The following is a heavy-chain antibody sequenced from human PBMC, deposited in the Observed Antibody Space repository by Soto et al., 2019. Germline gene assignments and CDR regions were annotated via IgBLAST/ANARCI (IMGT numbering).Heavy chain of an antibody. CDR1: GYTFNNYG. CDR3: ARVLRDGYNYFGY. Sequence: ASVKVSCKASGYTFNNYGIAWVRQAPGQGLEWMGWISANNGGTNYTQKFQGWVTMTTDTSTSTAYMELSRLRSDDTAVYYCARVLRDGYNYFGYWGQGTLVTVSS. V-gene: IGHV1-18*01. J-gene: IGHJ4*02. CDR2: ISANNGGT. D-gene: IGHD5-12*01.